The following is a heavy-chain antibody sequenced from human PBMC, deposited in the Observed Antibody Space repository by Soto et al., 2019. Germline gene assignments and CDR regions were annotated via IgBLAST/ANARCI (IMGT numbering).Heavy chain of an antibody. V-gene: IGHV4-30-2*01. CDR3: ARVAGSVAAYYFDY. CDR2: IYHSGST. Sequence: PSETLSLTCTVSGGSISSSSYYWGWIRQPPGKGLEWIGYIYHSGSTYYNPSLKSRVTISVDRSKNQFSLKLSSVTAADTAVYYCARVAGSVAAYYFDYWGQGTLVTVSS. CDR1: GGSISSSSYY. J-gene: IGHJ4*02. D-gene: IGHD6-19*01.